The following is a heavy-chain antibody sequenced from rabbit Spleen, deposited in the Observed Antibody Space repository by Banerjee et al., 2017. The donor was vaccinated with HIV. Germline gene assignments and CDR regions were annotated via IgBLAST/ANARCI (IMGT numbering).Heavy chain of an antibody. Sequence: QEQLVESGGGLVQPGGSLKLSCKASGFDFSSYGVSWVRQAPGKGLEWIGYIDPVFGITYFANWVNGRFTISSHNAQNTLFLHLNSLTAADTATYFCVREVAAKFNLWGPGTLVTVS. J-gene: IGHJ4*01. V-gene: IGHV1S47*01. CDR1: GFDFSSYG. CDR2: IDPVFGIT. CDR3: VREVAAKFNL. D-gene: IGHD4-1*01.